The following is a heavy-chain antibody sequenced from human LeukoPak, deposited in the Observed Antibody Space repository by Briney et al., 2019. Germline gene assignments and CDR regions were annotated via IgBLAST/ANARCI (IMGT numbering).Heavy chain of an antibody. CDR3: AMHGYCSSTSCRFGFDP. CDR2: INHSGST. J-gene: IGHJ5*02. V-gene: IGHV4-34*01. D-gene: IGHD2-2*01. CDR1: GGSFSGYY. Sequence: SETLSLTCAVYGGSFSGYYWSWIRQPPGKGLEWIGEINHSGSTNYNPSLKSRVTISVDTSKNQFSLRLSSVTAADTAVYYRAMHGYCSSTSCRFGFDPWGQGTLVTVSS.